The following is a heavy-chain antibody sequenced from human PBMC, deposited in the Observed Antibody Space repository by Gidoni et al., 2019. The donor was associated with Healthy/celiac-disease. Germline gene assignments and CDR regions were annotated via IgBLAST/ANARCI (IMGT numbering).Heavy chain of an antibody. Sequence: QVQLQESGPGLVKPSQTLSLTCTVSGGSISSGDYYWSWIRQPPGKGLEWIGYTYYSGSTYYNPSLKSRVTISVDTSKNQFSPKLSSVTAADTAVYYCARGVPEWIYGFDYWGQGTLVTVSS. J-gene: IGHJ4*02. CDR3: ARGVPEWIYGFDY. CDR1: GGSISSGDYY. V-gene: IGHV4-30-4*01. CDR2: TYYSGST. D-gene: IGHD5-12*01.